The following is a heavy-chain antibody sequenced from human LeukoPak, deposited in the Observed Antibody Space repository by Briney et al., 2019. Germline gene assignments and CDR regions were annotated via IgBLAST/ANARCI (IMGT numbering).Heavy chain of an antibody. V-gene: IGHV1-18*01. D-gene: IGHD5-12*01. J-gene: IGHJ3*02. CDR2: ISAYNGNT. CDR1: GYTFTSYG. Sequence: GASVKVSSKASGYTFTSYGISWVRQAPGQGLEWMGWISAYNGNTNYAQKLQGRVTMTTDTSTSTAYMELRSLRSDDTAVYYCASQYFRGYSGYDDAFDIWGQGTMVTVS. CDR3: ASQYFRGYSGYDDAFDI.